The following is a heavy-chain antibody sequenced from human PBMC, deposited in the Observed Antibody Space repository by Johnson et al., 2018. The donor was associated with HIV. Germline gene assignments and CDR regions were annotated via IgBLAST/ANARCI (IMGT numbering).Heavy chain of an antibody. CDR2: ISSSSSTT. V-gene: IGHV3-11*04. D-gene: IGHD6-19*01. CDR1: GFSFSDYY. Sequence: VQLVESGGGLVKPGGSLRLSCAASGFSFSDYYMTWIRQAPGKGLEWVSYISSSSSTTYYADSVKGRFTISRDNAKNSLYLQMNSLRAEDTAVYYCARDQYSSDWVGGGDAFDIWGQGTMVTVSS. CDR3: ARDQYSSDWVGGGDAFDI. J-gene: IGHJ3*02.